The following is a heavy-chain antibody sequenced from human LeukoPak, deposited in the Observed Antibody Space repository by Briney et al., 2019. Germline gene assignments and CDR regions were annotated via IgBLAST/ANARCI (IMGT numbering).Heavy chain of an antibody. Sequence: GGSLRLPCAASGFTFSSYSMNWVRQAPGKGLEWVSSISSSSSYIYYADSVKGRFTISRDNAKNSLYLQMNSLRAEDTAVYYCARPTSTDAFDIWGQGTMVTVSS. CDR3: ARPTSTDAFDI. V-gene: IGHV3-21*01. CDR2: ISSSSSYI. CDR1: GFTFSSYS. J-gene: IGHJ3*02.